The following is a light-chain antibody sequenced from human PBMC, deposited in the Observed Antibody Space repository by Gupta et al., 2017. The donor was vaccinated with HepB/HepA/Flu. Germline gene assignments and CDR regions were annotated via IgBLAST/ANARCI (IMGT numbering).Light chain of an antibody. CDR3: CSYAGSYTLRV. V-gene: IGLV2-11*01. J-gene: IGLJ2*01. CDR2: DVS. Sequence: QSALTQPRPVSGSPGQSVTMSCTGTSSDVGGYNYVSWFQQHPGKAPKLMIYDVSKRPSGVPDRFSGSKSGNTASLTISGLQAEDEADYYCCSYAGSYTLRVFGGGTKLTVL. CDR1: SSDVGGYNY.